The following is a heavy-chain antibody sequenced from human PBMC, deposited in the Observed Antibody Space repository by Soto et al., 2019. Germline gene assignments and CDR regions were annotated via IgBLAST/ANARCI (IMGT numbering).Heavy chain of an antibody. V-gene: IGHV4-39*01. Sequence: QLQLQESGPVLVKPSETLSLTCTVSGGSITSSRFYGAWIRQPPGQGLEWIGSIDYSGNTYYKPSLRSRVAISVDTSTNQFSLWLTSVTAADTAVYYCARLRTALTNWFDPWGQGTLVTVSS. CDR1: GGSITSSRFY. J-gene: IGHJ5*02. CDR2: IDYSGNT. CDR3: ARLRTALTNWFDP. D-gene: IGHD2-8*01.